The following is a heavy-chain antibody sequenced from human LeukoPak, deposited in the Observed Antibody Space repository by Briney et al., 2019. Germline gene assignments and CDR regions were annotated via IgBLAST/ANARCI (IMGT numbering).Heavy chain of an antibody. CDR3: ARAAGILEWLLPSTGNYYYGMDV. V-gene: IGHV4-31*03. CDR1: GGSISSGGYY. Sequence: PSQTLSLTCTVSGGSISSGGYYWSWIRQHPGKGLEWIGYIYYSGSTYYNPSPKSRVTISVDTSKNQFSLKLSSVTAADTAVYYCARAAGILEWLLPSTGNYYYGMDVWGQGTTVTVSS. D-gene: IGHD3-3*01. CDR2: IYYSGST. J-gene: IGHJ6*02.